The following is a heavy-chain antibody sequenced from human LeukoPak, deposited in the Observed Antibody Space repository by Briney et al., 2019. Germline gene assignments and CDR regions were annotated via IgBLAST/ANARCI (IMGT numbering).Heavy chain of an antibody. V-gene: IGHV3-53*01. CDR1: GFIVSHNY. J-gene: IGHJ4*02. CDR2: IYIDGTT. Sequence: GGSLRLSCAASGFIVSHNYMTWVRRAPGKGLEWISVIYIDGTTYYADSVKGRFTISRDQANNTLYLQMNTLRDEDTAVYYCARGPRYSFYWGQGTLVSVSS. D-gene: IGHD6-13*01. CDR3: ARGPRYSFY.